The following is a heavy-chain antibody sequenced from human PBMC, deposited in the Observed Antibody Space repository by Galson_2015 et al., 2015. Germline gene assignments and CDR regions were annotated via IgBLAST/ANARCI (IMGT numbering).Heavy chain of an antibody. J-gene: IGHJ4*02. V-gene: IGHV5-10-1*01. CDR2: IDPSDSYS. CDR3: ARHSWDCSSTRCSPYYFDY. D-gene: IGHD2-2*01. CDR1: GYSFTSYW. Sequence: QSGAEVKKPGESLRISCKGSGYSFTSYWISWVRQMPGKGLEWMGRIDPSDSYSNYSPSFQGHVTISADKSFSTAYLQWSSLKASDTAIYYCARHSWDCSSTRCSPYYFDYWGQGTLVTVSS.